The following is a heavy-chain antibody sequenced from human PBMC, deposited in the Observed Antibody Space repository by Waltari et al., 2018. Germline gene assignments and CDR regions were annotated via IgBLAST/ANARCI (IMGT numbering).Heavy chain of an antibody. CDR2: TSGYNGDA. V-gene: IGHV1-18*01. CDR1: GYIFSTYG. Sequence: QLVQSGPEVKKPGASVKVSCKGSGYIFSTYGVTWVRQAPGQGLEWMGWTSGYNGDAKYEEKCEGRVTMTRDTSTSTAYMEIRGLRSDDTALYFCARDDVDSSAFGGFWGQGTQVTVSS. J-gene: IGHJ4*02. D-gene: IGHD3-16*01. CDR3: ARDDVDSSAFGGF.